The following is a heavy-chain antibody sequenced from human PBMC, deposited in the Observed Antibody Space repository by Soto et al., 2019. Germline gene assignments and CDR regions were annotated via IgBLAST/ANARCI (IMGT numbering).Heavy chain of an antibody. D-gene: IGHD5-18*01. V-gene: IGHV4-38-2*01. J-gene: IGHJ5*01. CDR1: GHSISSGYY. Sequence: SETLSLTCGVPGHSISSGYYWGWIRQPPGKGLEWLGSIFLSGNTHYNLSPQSRVTISVDTSKNQFSLNLTSVTAADTAMYYCARSLGGYSFDSWGQGTLVTVSS. CDR2: IFLSGNT. CDR3: ARSLGGYSFDS.